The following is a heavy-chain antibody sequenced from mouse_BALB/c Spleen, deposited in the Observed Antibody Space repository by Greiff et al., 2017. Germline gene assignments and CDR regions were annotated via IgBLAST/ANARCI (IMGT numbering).Heavy chain of an antibody. D-gene: IGHD1-1*01. CDR3: FYYYGSSYPFAY. CDR2: IDPENGDT. J-gene: IGHJ3*01. V-gene: IGHV14-4*02. Sequence: VQLQQSGAELVRSGASVKLSCTASGFNIKDYYMHWVKQRPEQGLEWIGWIDPENGDTEYAPKFQCKATMTADTSSNTAYLQLSSLTSEDTAVYYCFYYYGSSYPFAYWGQGTLVTVSA. CDR1: GFNIKDYY.